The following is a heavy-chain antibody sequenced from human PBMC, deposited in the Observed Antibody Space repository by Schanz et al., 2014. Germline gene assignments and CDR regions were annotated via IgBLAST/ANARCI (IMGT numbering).Heavy chain of an antibody. Sequence: EVQLVESGGGVVRPGGSLRLSCAASGFGFDDYAMSWVRQAPGKGLEWVSIITGSGATYYADSVKGRFTISRDNAKNSLYLQMNSLTAEDTAVYYCARLDSSSWYPRYWGQGTLXTVSS. V-gene: IGHV3-20*04. CDR2: ITGSGAT. CDR1: GFGFDDYA. D-gene: IGHD6-13*01. J-gene: IGHJ4*02. CDR3: ARLDSSSWYPRY.